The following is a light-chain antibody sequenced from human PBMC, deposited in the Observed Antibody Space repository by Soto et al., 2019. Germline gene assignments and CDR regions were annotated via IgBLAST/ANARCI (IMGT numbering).Light chain of an antibody. CDR2: DAS. J-gene: IGKJ4*01. Sequence: EIVLTQSPATLSLSPGQRAALSCRASQSVGSYLAWYQQKPGQAPRLLIYDASHRATGIPARFSGSGSGTDFTLTICSLEPEDFAVYFCQQRGRWLTFGGGTKVEIK. V-gene: IGKV3-11*01. CDR1: QSVGSY. CDR3: QQRGRWLT.